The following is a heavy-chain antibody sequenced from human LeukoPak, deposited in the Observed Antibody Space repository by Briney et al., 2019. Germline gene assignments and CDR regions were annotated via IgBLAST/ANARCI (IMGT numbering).Heavy chain of an antibody. CDR1: GASISIYY. V-gene: IGHV4-59*01. Sequence: SETLSLTCTVSGASISIYYWSWIRQPPGKGLEWIGYIYYSGNSDYNSSLKSRVTISVDTSKNQISLKLNSVTAADTAVYYCARGKNGYDSWGQGTLVTVSS. CDR2: IYYSGNS. J-gene: IGHJ5*02. CDR3: ARGKNGYDS. D-gene: IGHD5-12*01.